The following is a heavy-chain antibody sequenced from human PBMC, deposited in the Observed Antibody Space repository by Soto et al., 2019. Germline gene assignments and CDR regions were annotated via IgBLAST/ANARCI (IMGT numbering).Heavy chain of an antibody. J-gene: IGHJ6*02. CDR2: INHSGST. D-gene: IGHD6-13*01. CDR1: GGSFSGYY. CDR3: ARAGYSSSWSHYYYYGMDV. V-gene: IGHV4-34*01. Sequence: QVQLQQWGAGLLKPSETLSLTCAVYGGSFSGYYWSWIRQPPGKGLEWIGEINHSGSTNYNPSLKSRVTISVDTSKNQFSLRLSSVTAADTAVHYCARAGYSSSWSHYYYYGMDVWGQGTTVTVSS.